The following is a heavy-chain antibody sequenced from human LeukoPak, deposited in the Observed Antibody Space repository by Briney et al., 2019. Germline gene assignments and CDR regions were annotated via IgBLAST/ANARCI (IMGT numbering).Heavy chain of an antibody. CDR2: IYYSGST. J-gene: IGHJ4*02. V-gene: IGHV4-30-4*01. Sequence: PSETLSLTCTVSGGSISSGDYYWSWIRQPPGKGLEWIGYIYYSGSTSYNPSLKSRVTMSVDTSTNQFSLKLSSVTAADTAVYYCVRGLGRRQFDYWGQGTLVTVSS. CDR3: VRGLGRRQFDY. CDR1: GGSISSGDYY.